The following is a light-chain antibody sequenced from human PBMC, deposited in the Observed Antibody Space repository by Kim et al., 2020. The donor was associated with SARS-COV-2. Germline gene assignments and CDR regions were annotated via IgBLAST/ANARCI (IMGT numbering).Light chain of an antibody. CDR2: DTS. V-gene: IGLV7-46*01. CDR3: LLSYSSGRVV. Sequence: QAVVTQESSLSVSPGGTVTLTCASSTGTVTSRHYPFWFQQKPGQAPTTLIYDTSNKHSWTPARFSGSLIGGKAALTLSDAQPDDEAEYYCLLSYSSGRVVFGGGTQLTVL. CDR1: TGTVTSRHY. J-gene: IGLJ2*01.